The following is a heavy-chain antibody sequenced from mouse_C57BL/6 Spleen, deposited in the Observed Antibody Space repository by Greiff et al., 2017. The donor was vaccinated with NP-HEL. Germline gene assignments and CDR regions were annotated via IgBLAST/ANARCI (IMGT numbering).Heavy chain of an antibody. J-gene: IGHJ3*01. CDR2: ISYDGSN. CDR3: ARDQLGFAY. CDR1: GYSITSGYY. D-gene: IGHD4-1*02. Sequence: EVKLQESGPGLVKPSQSLSLTCSVTGYSITSGYYWNWIRQFPGNKLEWMGYISYDGSNNYNPSLKNRISITRDTSKNQFFLKLNSVTTEDTATYYCARDQLGFAYWGQGTLVTVSA. V-gene: IGHV3-6*01.